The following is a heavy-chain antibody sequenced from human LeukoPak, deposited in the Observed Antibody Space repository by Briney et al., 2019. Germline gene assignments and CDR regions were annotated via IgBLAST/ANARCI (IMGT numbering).Heavy chain of an antibody. CDR2: ISYSGST. CDR1: GDSISGNY. V-gene: IGHV4-59*12. Sequence: SETLSLTCTVSGDSISGNYWNWIRQPPGKGLEWIGYISYSGSTNYNPSLKSRVTMSVDTSKNQFSLKLSSVTAADTAVYYCARVVGGVVMLDAFDIWGQGTMVTVSS. J-gene: IGHJ3*02. CDR3: ARVVGGVVMLDAFDI. D-gene: IGHD3-3*01.